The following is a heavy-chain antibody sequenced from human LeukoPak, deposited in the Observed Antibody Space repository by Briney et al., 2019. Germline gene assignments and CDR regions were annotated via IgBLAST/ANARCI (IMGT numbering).Heavy chain of an antibody. CDR1: AGTFSSYA. Sequence: SVKVSCKPSAGTFSSYAVSWVRHAPGHGLEWMGGFLSIFGPTNYAQKFQGRVTITTDESTSTAYMELSSLRSEDTAVYYCARVHWYSNSWYSGYYYYYMDVWGKGTMVTVSS. J-gene: IGHJ6*03. D-gene: IGHD6-13*01. CDR3: ARVHWYSNSWYSGYYYYYMDV. V-gene: IGHV1-69*05. CDR2: FLSIFGPT.